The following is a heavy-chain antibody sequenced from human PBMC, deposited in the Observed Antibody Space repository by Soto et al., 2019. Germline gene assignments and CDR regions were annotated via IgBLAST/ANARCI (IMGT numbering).Heavy chain of an antibody. Sequence: QVTLKESGPVLVKPTETLTLTCTVSGVSLNDATMGVSWIRQPPGKALEWLANIFSNDDKSYTSSLKSRLTSSKDTSESQVVLTMTNVDPVDTATYYCARILRASYFIDWGQGTLVTVSS. D-gene: IGHD1-26*01. V-gene: IGHV2-26*01. CDR3: ARILRASYFID. CDR1: GVSLNDATMG. CDR2: IFSNDDK. J-gene: IGHJ4*02.